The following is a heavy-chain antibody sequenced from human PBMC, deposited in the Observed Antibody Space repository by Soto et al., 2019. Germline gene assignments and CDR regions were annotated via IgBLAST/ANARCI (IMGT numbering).Heavy chain of an antibody. J-gene: IGHJ6*02. D-gene: IGHD6-6*01. CDR2: ISYDGSNK. V-gene: IGHV3-30*04. Sequence: GGSLRLSCAASGFTFSSYAMHWVRQAPGKGLEWVAVISYDGSNKYYADSVKGRFTISRDNSKNTLYLQMNSLRAEDTAVYYCARAAIAARPDYYYYYGMDVWGQGTTVTVSS. CDR3: ARAAIAARPDYYYYYGMDV. CDR1: GFTFSSYA.